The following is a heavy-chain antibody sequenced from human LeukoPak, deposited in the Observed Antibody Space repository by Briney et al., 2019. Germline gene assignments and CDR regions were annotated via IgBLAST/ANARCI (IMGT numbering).Heavy chain of an antibody. CDR3: ARDFSGRDYYGSGSYYNNWFDP. CDR1: GGSISSGGYY. V-gene: IGHV4-31*03. D-gene: IGHD3-10*01. CDR2: IYYSGST. J-gene: IGHJ5*02. Sequence: SETLSLTCTVSGGSISSGGYYWSWIRQHPGKGLERIGYIYYSGSTYYNPSLKSRVTIPVDTSKNQFSLKLSSVTAADTAVYYCARDFSGRDYYGSGSYYNNWFDPWGQGTLVTVSS.